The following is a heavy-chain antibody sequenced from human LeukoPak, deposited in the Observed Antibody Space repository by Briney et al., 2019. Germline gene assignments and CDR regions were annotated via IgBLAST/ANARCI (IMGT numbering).Heavy chain of an antibody. CDR1: GFSFSSYA. CDR3: AKVDSSGWYPDDAFDV. D-gene: IGHD6-19*01. Sequence: GGSLRLSCAASGFSFSSYAMSWVRQAPGKGLEWVSSISVSGADIYYADSVKGRFTTSRDKSNNTLYLQMTSLRAEDTAVYYCAKVDSSGWYPDDAFDVWGQGTTVTVS. CDR2: ISVSGADI. V-gene: IGHV3-23*01. J-gene: IGHJ3*01.